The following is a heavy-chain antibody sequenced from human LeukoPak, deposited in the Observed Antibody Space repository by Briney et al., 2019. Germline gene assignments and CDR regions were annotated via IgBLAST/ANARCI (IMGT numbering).Heavy chain of an antibody. V-gene: IGHV3-74*01. Sequence: PGGSLRLSCAASGFTFNSYWMHWVRQVPGKGLVWVSRINGDGSITNYADSVKGRFTISRDNAKNSLYLQMNSLRAEDTAVYYCARGRRLGTIGVPKDAFDIWSQGTMVTVSS. CDR1: GFTFNSYW. J-gene: IGHJ3*02. CDR3: ARGRRLGTIGVPKDAFDI. CDR2: INGDGSIT. D-gene: IGHD7-27*01.